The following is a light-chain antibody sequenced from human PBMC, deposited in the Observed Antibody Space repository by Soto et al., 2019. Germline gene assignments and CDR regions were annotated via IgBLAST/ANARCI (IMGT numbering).Light chain of an antibody. CDR3: QQYGGSPTT. CDR1: QSVDSDF. V-gene: IGKV3-20*01. Sequence: IVLTQSPGTLSLSPGERATLSCRASQSVDSDFLAWYQQKPGQAPRLLMYGASTRATAIPDRFSGSGSGTDFTLTVSRLEPEDSAVYYCQQYGGSPTTFGQGTRLEMK. J-gene: IGKJ5*01. CDR2: GAS.